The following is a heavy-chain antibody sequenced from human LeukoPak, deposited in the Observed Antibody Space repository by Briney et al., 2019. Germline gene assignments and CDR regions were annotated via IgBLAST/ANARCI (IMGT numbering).Heavy chain of an antibody. CDR3: ASGAPRSGFY. CDR1: GGSISSGSYY. D-gene: IGHD5-18*01. CDR2: IYTSGST. V-gene: IGHV4-61*02. Sequence: SQTLSLTCTVSGGSISSGSYYWSWIRQPAGKGLEWIGRIYTSGSTNYNPSLKSRVTISIDTSKNQFSLKLSFVTAADTAVYYCASGAPRSGFYWGQGTLVTVSS. J-gene: IGHJ4*02.